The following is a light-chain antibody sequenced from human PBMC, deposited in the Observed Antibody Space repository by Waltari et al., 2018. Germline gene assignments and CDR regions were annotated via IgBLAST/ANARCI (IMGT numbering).Light chain of an antibody. CDR2: GAS. CDR1: LSIDDS. CDR3: QQYYSTTRT. Sequence: EIVMTQSPATLSVSRGGSATLSCRASLSIDDSLAWYQQKPGHPPRLLIHGASTRDTGIPVRFSGSGSGTDFTLTITGLQSEDFAVYYCQQYYSTTRTFGQGTKVEIK. J-gene: IGKJ1*01. V-gene: IGKV3-15*01.